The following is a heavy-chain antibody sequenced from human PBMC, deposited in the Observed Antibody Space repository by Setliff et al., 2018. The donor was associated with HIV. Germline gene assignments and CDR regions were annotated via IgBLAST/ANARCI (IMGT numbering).Heavy chain of an antibody. D-gene: IGHD2-15*01. CDR1: GYTFNNYG. Sequence: ASVKVSCKASGYTFNNYGISWVRQAPGQGLEWMGWISAYNGNTNYAQKAQGRITMTTDASTSTVDMELRSLTSDDTAVYYCARLASGGWPLEVFDIWGQGTMVTVSS. CDR2: ISAYNGNT. CDR3: ARLASGGWPLEVFDI. V-gene: IGHV1-18*01. J-gene: IGHJ3*02.